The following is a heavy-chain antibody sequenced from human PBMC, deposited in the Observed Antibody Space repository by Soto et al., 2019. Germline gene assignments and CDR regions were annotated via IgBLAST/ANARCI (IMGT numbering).Heavy chain of an antibody. J-gene: IGHJ4*02. CDR2: INSDGSST. Sequence: GGSLRLSCAASGFTFSSYWMHWVRQAPGKGLVWVSRINSDGSSTSYADSVKGRFTISRDNAKNTLYLQMNSLRAEDTAVYYCARTSKLERKGIRRYYFDYWGQGTLVTVSS. CDR3: ARTSKLERKGIRRYYFDY. D-gene: IGHD1-1*01. V-gene: IGHV3-74*01. CDR1: GFTFSSYW.